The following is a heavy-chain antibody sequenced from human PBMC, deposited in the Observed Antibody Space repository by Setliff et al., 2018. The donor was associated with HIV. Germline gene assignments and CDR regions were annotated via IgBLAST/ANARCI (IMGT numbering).Heavy chain of an antibody. D-gene: IGHD2-2*01. V-gene: IGHV1-18*01. CDR3: ARDRGVYCISSSCYSPVDAFDI. Sequence: ASVKVSCKASGYTFSTYGISWVRQAPGQGLEWMGWISAYNGNTNYAQKLQGRVTVTTDKSTSTAYMELRSLRSDDPAGYYCARDRGVYCISSSCYSPVDAFDIWGQGTMVTVSS. CDR2: ISAYNGNT. J-gene: IGHJ3*02. CDR1: GYTFSTYG.